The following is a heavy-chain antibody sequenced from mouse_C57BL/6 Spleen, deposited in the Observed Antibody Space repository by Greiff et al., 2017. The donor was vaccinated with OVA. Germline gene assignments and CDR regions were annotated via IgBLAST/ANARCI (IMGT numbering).Heavy chain of an antibody. J-gene: IGHJ1*03. CDR2: IYPRDGST. CDR3: ARGAYYSNYLYWYFDV. D-gene: IGHD2-5*01. V-gene: IGHV1-78*01. Sequence: VKLVESDAELVKPGASVKISCKVSGYTFTDHTIHWMKQRPEQGLEWIGYIYPRDGSTKYNEKFKGKATLTADKSSSTAYMQLNSLTSEDSAVYFCARGAYYSNYLYWYFDVWGTGTTVTVSS. CDR1: GYTFTDHT.